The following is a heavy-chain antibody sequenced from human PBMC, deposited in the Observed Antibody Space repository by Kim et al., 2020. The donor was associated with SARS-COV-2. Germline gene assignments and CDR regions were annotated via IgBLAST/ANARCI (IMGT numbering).Heavy chain of an antibody. J-gene: IGHJ4*02. V-gene: IGHV3-30*04. CDR2: ISYDGSNK. CDR1: GFTFSSYA. Sequence: GGSLRLSCAASGFTFSSYAMHWVRQAPGKGLEWVAVISYDGSNKYYADSVKGRFTISRDNFKNTLYLQMNSLRAEDTAVYYCASLVEMATITSFDYWGQGTLVTVSS. CDR3: ASLVEMATITSFDY. D-gene: IGHD5-12*01.